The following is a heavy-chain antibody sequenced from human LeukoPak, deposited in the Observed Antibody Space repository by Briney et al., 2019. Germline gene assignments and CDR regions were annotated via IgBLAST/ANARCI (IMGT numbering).Heavy chain of an antibody. CDR2: INPNSGGT. CDR1: GYTFTDYY. Sequence: ASVKVSCKASGYTFTDYYMHWVPQAPGQGLEWMGWINPNSGGTNYAQKFQGRVTMTRDTSISTAYMELSRLRSDDTAVYYCARAVYLSVTSNWFDPWGQGTLVTVSS. J-gene: IGHJ5*02. V-gene: IGHV1-2*02. CDR3: ARAVYLSVTSNWFDP. D-gene: IGHD2-8*01.